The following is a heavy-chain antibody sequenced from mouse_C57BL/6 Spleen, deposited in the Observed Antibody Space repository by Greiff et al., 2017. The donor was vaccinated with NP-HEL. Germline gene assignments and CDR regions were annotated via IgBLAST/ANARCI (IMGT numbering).Heavy chain of an antibody. V-gene: IGHV1-15*01. D-gene: IGHD1-1*01. CDR3: TRRIYYGSKGLSFAY. CDR2: IDPETGGT. CDR1: GYTFTDYE. Sequence: QVQLQQSGAELVRPGASVTLSCKASGYTFTDYEMHWVKQTPVHGLEWIGAIDPETGGTAYNQKFKGKAILTADKSSSTAYMELRSLTSEDSAVYYCTRRIYYGSKGLSFAYWGQGTLVTVSA. J-gene: IGHJ3*01.